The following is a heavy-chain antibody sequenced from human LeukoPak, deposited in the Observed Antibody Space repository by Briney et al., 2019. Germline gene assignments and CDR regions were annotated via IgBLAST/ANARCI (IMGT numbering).Heavy chain of an antibody. CDR3: ARDWQWLPDY. J-gene: IGHJ4*02. D-gene: IGHD6-19*01. CDR1: GFTFSTYT. CDR2: ISSGSNTI. Sequence: PGGSLRLSCAASGFTFSTYTMNWVRQAPGKGLESISSISSGSNTIYYADSVKGRFTISRDNAKNSLYLHMDSLRDEDTAVYYCARDWQWLPDYWGQGTLVTVSS. V-gene: IGHV3-48*02.